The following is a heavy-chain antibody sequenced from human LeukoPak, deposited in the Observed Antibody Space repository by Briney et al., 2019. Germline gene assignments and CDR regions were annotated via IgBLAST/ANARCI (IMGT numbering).Heavy chain of an antibody. CDR2: ISAYNGNT. CDR3: ARDRYYFDSSDYYFFDY. V-gene: IGHV1-18*01. J-gene: IGHJ4*02. CDR1: GYTFTNYG. D-gene: IGHD3-22*01. Sequence: ASVKVSCKASGYTFTNYGISWVRQAPGQGLEWMGWISAYNGNTYYTQNLQGRVTMTTDTSTSTAYMELRSLRSDDTAVYYCARDRYYFDSSDYYFFDYWGQGPLVTVS.